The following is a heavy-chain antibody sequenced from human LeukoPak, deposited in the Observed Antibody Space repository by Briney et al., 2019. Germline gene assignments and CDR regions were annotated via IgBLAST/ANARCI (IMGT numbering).Heavy chain of an antibody. J-gene: IGHJ4*02. V-gene: IGHV3-23*01. CDR1: GFTFNSYA. CDR2: ISGSGGST. Sequence: PGGSLRLSCAASGFTFNSYAMSWVRQAPGKGLEWVSGISGSGGSTYYADSVKGRFTISRDNSKNTLYLQMNSLRAEDTALYYCAKDLTAVAAKDPCDLWGQGTLVTVPS. D-gene: IGHD6-19*01. CDR3: AKDLTAVAAKDPCDL.